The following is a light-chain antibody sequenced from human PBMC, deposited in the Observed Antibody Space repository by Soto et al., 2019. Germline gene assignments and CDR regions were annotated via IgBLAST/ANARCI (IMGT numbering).Light chain of an antibody. CDR1: QTVTATY. V-gene: IGKV3-20*01. Sequence: EIVLTQSPGTLSLSPGERATLSCRASQTVTATYVAWFQQIPGQAPRLLIYDTSTRPTGIPDRFSGSGSGTDFTLTISRLEPEDSGVYYCQQYDRSPYTFGQGTKLEIK. CDR2: DTS. J-gene: IGKJ2*01. CDR3: QQYDRSPYT.